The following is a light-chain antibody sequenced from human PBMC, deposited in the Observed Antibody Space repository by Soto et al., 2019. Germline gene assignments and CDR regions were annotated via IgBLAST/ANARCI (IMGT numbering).Light chain of an antibody. CDR2: GAS. J-gene: IGKJ1*01. CDR1: QSVSSSY. Sequence: EIVVTQSPGTLSLSSGERATLSCRASQSVSSSYLAWYQQKPGQAPRLLIYGASSRATGIPDRFSGSGSGTDFTLTISRLEPEDFAVYYCQQYGSSRTFGQGTKVDIK. CDR3: QQYGSSRT. V-gene: IGKV3-20*01.